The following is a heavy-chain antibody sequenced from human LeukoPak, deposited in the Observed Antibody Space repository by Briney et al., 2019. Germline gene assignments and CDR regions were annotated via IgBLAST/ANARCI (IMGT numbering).Heavy chain of an antibody. Sequence: ASVKVSCEASGYTFTGCYIHWVRQAPAQGLEWMAWINLDSGDSYSTPKFQGRVTMTRDTSISPASMEVSWVSSDDTAVYYCATGVATAFTYWGQGTLVTVSS. CDR3: ATGVATAFTY. V-gene: IGHV1-2*02. CDR2: INLDSGDS. J-gene: IGHJ4*02. CDR1: GYTFTGCY. D-gene: IGHD5-12*01.